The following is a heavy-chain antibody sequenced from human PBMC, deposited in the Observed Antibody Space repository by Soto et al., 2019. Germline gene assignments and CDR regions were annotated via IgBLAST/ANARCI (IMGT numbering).Heavy chain of an antibody. D-gene: IGHD6-19*01. Sequence: LSLTCTVSGGSISSYYWSWIRQPPGKGLEWIGYIYYTGNTNYNSSLKSRVTISVDTSKNQFSLKLTSLTAADTAVYYCARARTSSAVDFDYWGQGTLVTVSS. V-gene: IGHV4-59*01. CDR2: IYYTGNT. J-gene: IGHJ4*02. CDR1: GGSISSYY. CDR3: ARARTSSAVDFDY.